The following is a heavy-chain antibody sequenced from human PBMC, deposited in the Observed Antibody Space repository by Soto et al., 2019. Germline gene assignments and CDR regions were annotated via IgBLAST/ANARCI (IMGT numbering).Heavy chain of an antibody. CDR1: GFTFSSYA. D-gene: IGHD6-19*01. V-gene: IGHV3-30-3*01. Sequence: PGGSLRLSCAASGFTFSSYAMHWVRQAPGKGLEWVAVISYDGSNKYYADSVKGRFTISRDNSKNTLYLQMNSLRAEDTAVYYCARGGSSGWAYYYYYGMDVWGQGTTVTVSS. CDR3: ARGGSSGWAYYYYYGMDV. CDR2: ISYDGSNK. J-gene: IGHJ6*02.